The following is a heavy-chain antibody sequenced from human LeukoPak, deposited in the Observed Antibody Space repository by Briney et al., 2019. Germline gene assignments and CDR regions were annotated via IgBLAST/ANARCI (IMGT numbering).Heavy chain of an antibody. Sequence: SETLSLTCAVSGYSISSGYYWGWIRQPPGKGLEWIGNIYNSGSTNYNPSLKSRVTISADTSKNQFSLKLSSVTAADTAVYFCARTPGEWGQGTLVTVSS. V-gene: IGHV4-38-2*01. CDR2: IYNSGST. CDR3: ARTPGE. CDR1: GYSISSGYY. D-gene: IGHD2-21*01. J-gene: IGHJ4*02.